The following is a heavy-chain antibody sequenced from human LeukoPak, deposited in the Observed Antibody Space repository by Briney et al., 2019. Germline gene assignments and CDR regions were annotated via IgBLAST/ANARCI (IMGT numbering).Heavy chain of an antibody. CDR1: GYTFTGYY. J-gene: IGHJ4*02. CDR3: ARSLADYYDSSGYPYYFDY. CDR2: IIPIFGTA. V-gene: IGHV1-69*05. D-gene: IGHD3-22*01. Sequence: SVRVSCKASGYTFTGYYMHWVRQAPGQGLEWMGRIIPIFGTANYAQKFQGRVTITTDESTSTAYMELSSLRSEDTAVYYCARSLADYYDSSGYPYYFDYWGQGTLVTVSS.